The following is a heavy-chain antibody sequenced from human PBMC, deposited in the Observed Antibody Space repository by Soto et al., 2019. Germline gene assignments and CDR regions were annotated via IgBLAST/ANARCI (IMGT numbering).Heavy chain of an antibody. D-gene: IGHD3-16*01. CDR3: AKGDRGGFNDAFDI. CDR2: ISGSGGST. V-gene: IGHV3-23*01. J-gene: IGHJ3*02. Sequence: EVQLLESGGGLVQPGGSLRLSCAASGFTFSSYAMSWVRQAPGQGLEWVSAISGSGGSTYYEDSVKGRFTISRDKSKNTRYLQMNSLRAEDTAVYYCAKGDRGGFNDAFDIWGQGTMVTVSS. CDR1: GFTFSSYA.